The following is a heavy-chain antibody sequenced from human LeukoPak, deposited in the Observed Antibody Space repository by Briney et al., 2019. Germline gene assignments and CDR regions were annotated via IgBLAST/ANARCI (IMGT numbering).Heavy chain of an antibody. V-gene: IGHV4-61*03. CDR2: IYYSGTT. Sequence: SETLSLTCTASGGSISSGGYFWSWIRQPPGKGLEWIGYIYYSGTTNYNPSLKSRVTISVDTSKNHFSLRLTSVTAADTAVYYCARHPIGGGHNDCWGQGPLVTVSS. CDR3: ARHPIGGGHNDC. CDR1: GGSISSGGYF. D-gene: IGHD2-8*01. J-gene: IGHJ4*02.